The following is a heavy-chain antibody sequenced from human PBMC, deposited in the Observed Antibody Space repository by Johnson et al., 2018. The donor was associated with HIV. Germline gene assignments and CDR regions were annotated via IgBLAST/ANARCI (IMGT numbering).Heavy chain of an antibody. Sequence: VQLVESGGGVVRPGGSLRLSCAASGFTFDDYGMSWVRQAPGKGLEWVSGINWNGGSTGYADSVKGRFTISRANAKNSLYLQMNSLRAEDTALYYCARDRKADYDSSGYYYPEYDAFDIWGQGTMVTVSS. J-gene: IGHJ3*02. D-gene: IGHD3-22*01. CDR2: INWNGGST. CDR3: ARDRKADYDSSGYYYPEYDAFDI. CDR1: GFTFDDYG. V-gene: IGHV3-20*04.